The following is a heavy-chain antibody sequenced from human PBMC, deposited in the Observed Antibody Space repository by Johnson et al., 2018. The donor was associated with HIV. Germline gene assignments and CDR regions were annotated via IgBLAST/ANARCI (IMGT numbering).Heavy chain of an antibody. D-gene: IGHD3-22*01. J-gene: IGHJ3*01. CDR2: INWNGDNT. Sequence: VQLVESGGNVVRPGGSLRLSCTASGFTFDDYGMSWVRQVPGKGLEWVSGINWNGDNTCYADSLKGRFTISRDNAKNSLYLQMNSLEAEDTAWYYCARFLGYYDSNGYYFGDGFEVWGRGTMVTVSS. CDR3: ARFLGYYDSNGYYFGDGFEV. V-gene: IGHV3-20*04. CDR1: GFTFDDYG.